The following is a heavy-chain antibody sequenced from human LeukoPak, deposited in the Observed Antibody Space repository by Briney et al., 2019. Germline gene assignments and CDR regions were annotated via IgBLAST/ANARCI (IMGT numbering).Heavy chain of an antibody. CDR1: GFTFSSYG. CDR2: ISCDGSNK. D-gene: IGHD6-13*01. Sequence: PGRSLRLSCAASGFTFSSYGMHWVRQAPGKGLEWVAVISCDGSNKYYADSVKGRFTISRDNSKNTLYLQMNSLRAEDTAVYYCAKTGSSSWGYFDYWGQGTLVTVSS. J-gene: IGHJ4*02. CDR3: AKTGSSSWGYFDY. V-gene: IGHV3-30*18.